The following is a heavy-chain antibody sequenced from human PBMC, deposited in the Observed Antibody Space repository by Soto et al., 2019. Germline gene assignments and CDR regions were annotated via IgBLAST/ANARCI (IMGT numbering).Heavy chain of an antibody. CDR3: AGGEVTTRITMISATTDY. J-gene: IGHJ4*02. Sequence: QVQLVQSGAEVKKPGASVKVSCKASGYTFTSYYMHWVRQAPGQGLEWMGIINPSGGSTSYAQKFQGRVTMTRDTSTSTVYMELSSLRSEDTAVYYCAGGEVTTRITMISATTDYWGQGTLVTVSS. CDR2: INPSGGST. CDR1: GYTFTSYY. D-gene: IGHD3-22*01. V-gene: IGHV1-46*01.